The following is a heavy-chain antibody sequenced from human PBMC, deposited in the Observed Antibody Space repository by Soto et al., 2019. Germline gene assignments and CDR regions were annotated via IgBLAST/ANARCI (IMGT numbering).Heavy chain of an antibody. V-gene: IGHV4-34*01. J-gene: IGHJ6*03. CDR2: IYYSGST. CDR3: ARHQSDYGVYYYYYYYMDV. Sequence: PSETLSLTCAVYGGSFSGYYWSWIRQPPGKGLEWIGSIYYSGSTYYNPSLKSRVTISVDTSKNQFSLKLSSVTAADTAVYYCARHQSDYGVYYYYYYYMDVWGKGTTVTVSS. CDR1: GGSFSGYY. D-gene: IGHD4-17*01.